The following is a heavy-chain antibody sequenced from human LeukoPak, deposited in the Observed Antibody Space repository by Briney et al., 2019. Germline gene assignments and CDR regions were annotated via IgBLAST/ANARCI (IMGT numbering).Heavy chain of an antibody. CDR3: ARHRRPQIGYSYGYPYYFDY. CDR1: GGSISSSSYY. Sequence: SETLSLTCTVSGGSISSSSYYWGWIRQPPGKGLEWIGYIYYSGDTNYNPSLKSRVTISVDTSKNQFSLKLSSVTAADTAVYYCARHRRPQIGYSYGYPYYFDYWGQGTLVTVSS. V-gene: IGHV4-61*05. CDR2: IYYSGDT. J-gene: IGHJ4*02. D-gene: IGHD5-18*01.